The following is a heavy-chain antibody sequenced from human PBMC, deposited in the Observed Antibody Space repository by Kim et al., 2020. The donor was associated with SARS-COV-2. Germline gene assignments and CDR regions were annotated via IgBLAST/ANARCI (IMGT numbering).Heavy chain of an antibody. CDR1: GFAFSSYF. CDR2: IKRDGTEK. J-gene: IGHJ4*02. D-gene: IGHD4-4*01. V-gene: IGHV3-7*01. CDR3: ARDHYTSGHLVFDY. Sequence: GGSLRLSCVVSGFAFSSYFMNWARQAPGKGLEWVATIKRDGTEKYYVDSVKGRFTISRDNAKNTLYLQMNSLGAGDTAVYYCARDHYTSGHLVFDYWGQGALVTVSS.